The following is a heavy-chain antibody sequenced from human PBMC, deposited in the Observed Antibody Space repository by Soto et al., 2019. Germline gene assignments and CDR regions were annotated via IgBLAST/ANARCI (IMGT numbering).Heavy chain of an antibody. J-gene: IGHJ6*03. V-gene: IGHV3-30*18. CDR3: AKELPYYYYYMDV. CDR2: ISYDGSNK. Sequence: GGSLRLSCAASGFTFSSYGMHWVRQAPGKGLEWVAVISYDGSNKYYADSVKGRFTISRDNSKNTLYLQMNSLRAEDTAVYYCAKELPYYYYYMDVWGKGTTVTVSS. CDR1: GFTFSSYG.